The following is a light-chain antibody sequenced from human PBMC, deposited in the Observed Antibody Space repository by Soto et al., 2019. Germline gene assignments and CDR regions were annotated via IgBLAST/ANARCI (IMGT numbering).Light chain of an antibody. CDR3: SSDTSSSTS. CDR2: DVS. J-gene: IGLJ1*01. CDR1: SSDVGGYNY. V-gene: IGLV2-14*01. Sequence: QSVLTQPASVSGSPGQSITISCTGTSSDVGGYNYVSWYQQHPGKAPKLMIYDVSNRPSGVSNRFSGSKSGNTASLTISGLQAEDEADYYCSSDTSSSTSFGTGTKVTVL.